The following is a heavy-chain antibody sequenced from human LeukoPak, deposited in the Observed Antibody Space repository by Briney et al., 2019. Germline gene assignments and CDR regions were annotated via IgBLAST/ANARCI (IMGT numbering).Heavy chain of an antibody. Sequence: QSGGSLRLSCAASGFTFRSYAMTWVRQDPGKGLQWVSAISASGGNTYYTDSVKGRFTISRDMSKNTLYLEMNSLRPEDTAIYYCAKGTSYSSRWFEPFQVPFDNWGQGTLVTVSS. CDR3: AKGTSYSSRWFEPFQVPFDN. CDR1: GFTFRSYA. CDR2: ISASGGNT. V-gene: IGHV3-23*01. D-gene: IGHD6-13*01. J-gene: IGHJ4*02.